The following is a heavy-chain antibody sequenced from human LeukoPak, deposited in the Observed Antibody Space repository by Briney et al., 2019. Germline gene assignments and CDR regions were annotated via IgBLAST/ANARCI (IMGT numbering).Heavy chain of an antibody. CDR2: IKEDRFEQ. D-gene: IGHD6-6*01. Sequence: GGSLRLSCTVSGFSFSDYWMTWVRQAPGKGLEWVANIKEDRFEQDYVDSVRGRFTISRDNAQSSLYLQMSSLRAEDTAVYYCARTGSSSSYYSYYYMDVWGKGTTVTVSS. V-gene: IGHV3-7*01. J-gene: IGHJ6*03. CDR1: GFSFSDYW. CDR3: ARTGSSSSYYSYYYMDV.